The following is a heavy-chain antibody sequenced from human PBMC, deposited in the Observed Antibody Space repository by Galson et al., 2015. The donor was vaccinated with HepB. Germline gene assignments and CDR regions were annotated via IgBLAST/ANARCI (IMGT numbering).Heavy chain of an antibody. J-gene: IGHJ4*02. D-gene: IGHD2-21*01. CDR3: ARGMNSSDWSLDS. Sequence: SVKVSCKASRYPFTTYHIHWVRQPPGQGLEWMGVINLSGDFTNYTQTFQGRVTMTTDRSTTTVYVELRSLRSADTALYFCARGMNSSDWSLDSWGQGTLVTVSS. V-gene: IGHV1-46*01. CDR1: RYPFTTYH. CDR2: INLSGDFT.